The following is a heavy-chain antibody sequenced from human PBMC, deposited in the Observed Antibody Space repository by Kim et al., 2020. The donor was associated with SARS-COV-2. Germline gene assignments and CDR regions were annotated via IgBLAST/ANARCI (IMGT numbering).Heavy chain of an antibody. Sequence: SETLSLTCTVSGGSISSYYWSWIRQPPGKGLEWIGYIYYSGSTNYNPSLKSRVTISVDTSKNQFSLKLSSVTAADTAVYYCAREKWGIVDGGLIDYWGQGTLVTVSS. J-gene: IGHJ4*02. CDR3: AREKWGIVDGGLIDY. V-gene: IGHV4-59*13. CDR2: IYYSGST. D-gene: IGHD1-26*01. CDR1: GGSISSYY.